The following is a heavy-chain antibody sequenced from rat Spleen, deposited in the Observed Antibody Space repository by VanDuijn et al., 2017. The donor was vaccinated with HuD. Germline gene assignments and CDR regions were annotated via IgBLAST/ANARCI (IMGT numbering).Heavy chain of an antibody. CDR3: ASRSYFDY. Sequence: EVQLVETGGGLVQPGKSLKLSCVASGFTFSRYWMYWVRQAPGKGLEWVASITNAGGSTYYPDSVKGRFTISRENAENTVYLQMDSLRSEDTATYYCASRSYFDYWGQGVMVTVSS. V-gene: IGHV5-58*01. CDR1: GFTFSRYW. CDR2: ITNAGGST. J-gene: IGHJ2*01.